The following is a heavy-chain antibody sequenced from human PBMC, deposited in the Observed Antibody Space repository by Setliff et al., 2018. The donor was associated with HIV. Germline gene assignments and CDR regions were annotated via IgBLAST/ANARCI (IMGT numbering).Heavy chain of an antibody. J-gene: IGHJ3*02. D-gene: IGHD2-15*01. CDR1: ELTFSNYA. V-gene: IGHV3-23*01. CDR2: LSGSGGST. CDR3: AKVVVSAAFVDAFDI. Sequence: GGSLRLSCAASELTFSNYAMTWVRQAPGKGLEWVSSLSGSGGSTYYADSVKGRFTISRDNSKNTLYLQMNGLRAEDTAVYYCAKVVVSAAFVDAFDIWGQGTMVTVSS.